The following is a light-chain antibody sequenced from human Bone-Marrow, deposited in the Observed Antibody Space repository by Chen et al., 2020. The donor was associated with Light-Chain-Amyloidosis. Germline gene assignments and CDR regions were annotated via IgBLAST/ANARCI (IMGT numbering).Light chain of an antibody. J-gene: IGLJ2*01. V-gene: IGLV3-25*03. CDR3: QSADSSGTYEVI. Sequence: SYELTQPPSVSVSPGQTARITCSGDDLPTKYAYWYQQKPGQAPVLVIHRDTERPSGISERFSAPSAGTTATLTISGVQAEDEADYHCQSADSSGTYEVIFGGGTKLTVL. CDR2: RDT. CDR1: DLPTKY.